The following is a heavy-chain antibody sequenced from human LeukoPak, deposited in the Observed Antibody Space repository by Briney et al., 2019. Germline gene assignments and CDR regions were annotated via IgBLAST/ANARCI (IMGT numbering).Heavy chain of an antibody. Sequence: GGCLGLFCAASGYMFDDHCLSWVRRAPAKGLEWVFGLNWNGGRTGYADSVNDRFTISRHNAKNSLYLQMNSLRAEDTAVYYCAKDLARYCSGGSCYFHLVGMDVWGQGTTVTVSS. J-gene: IGHJ6*02. CDR2: LNWNGGRT. CDR1: GYMFDDHC. D-gene: IGHD2-15*01. CDR3: AKDLARYCSGGSCYFHLVGMDV. V-gene: IGHV3-20*04.